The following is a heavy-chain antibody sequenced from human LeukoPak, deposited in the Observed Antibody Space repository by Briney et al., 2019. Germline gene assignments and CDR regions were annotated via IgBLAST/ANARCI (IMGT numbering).Heavy chain of an antibody. CDR3: ARDLARSGYGGKIIDY. D-gene: IGHD3-22*01. CDR1: GFTFSSYA. CDR2: ISYDGSNK. V-gene: IGHV3-30*04. Sequence: GGSLRLSCAASGFTFSSYAMHWVRQAPGKGLEWVAVISYDGSNKYYADSVKGRFTISRDNSKNTLYLQMNSLRAEDTAVYYCARDLARSGYGGKIIDYWGQGTLVTVSS. J-gene: IGHJ4*02.